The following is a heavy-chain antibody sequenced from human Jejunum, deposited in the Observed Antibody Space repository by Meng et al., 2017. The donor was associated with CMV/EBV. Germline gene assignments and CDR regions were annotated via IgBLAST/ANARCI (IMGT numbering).Heavy chain of an antibody. CDR2: INPNSGFT. CDR3: ARGTQGAYLDI. CDR1: GYSFIGYF. J-gene: IGHJ4*02. D-gene: IGHD3-16*01. V-gene: IGHV1-2*06. Sequence: QVQLVQSGAELKKPGASVKVSCKASGYSFIGYFIHWVRQAPGQGLEWMGRINPNSGFTTYAQKFQGRVTMTSDRSITTAYMEVTSMRFDDTAVYYCARGTQGAYLDIWGQGTLVTVSS.